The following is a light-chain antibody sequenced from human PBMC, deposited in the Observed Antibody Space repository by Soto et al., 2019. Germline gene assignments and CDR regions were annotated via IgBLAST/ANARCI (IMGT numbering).Light chain of an antibody. CDR1: QSITTW. CDR2: KAS. CDR3: QQYNTYPLT. V-gene: IGKV1-5*03. Sequence: DIQMTQSPSTLSASVGERVTITCRASQSITTWLAWYQQKPGKAPKLLIYKASSLEGGVPSRFSGSGSGTEINITISSLQPDDFATYYCQQYNTYPLTFGGGTTVEIK. J-gene: IGKJ4*01.